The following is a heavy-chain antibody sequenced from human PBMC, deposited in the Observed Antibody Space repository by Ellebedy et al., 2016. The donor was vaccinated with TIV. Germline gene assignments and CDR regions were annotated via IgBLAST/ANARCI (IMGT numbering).Heavy chain of an antibody. CDR2: ITDRGDNT. D-gene: IGHD4-23*01. CDR3: ARDPVGVGPAFDI. Sequence: PGGSLRLSCAASGLTFSSHAMSWVRQAQGKGLEWVSSITDRGDNTYYADAVKCRFTIARDNSKNTLDLQMNSLRAEDTAVYYFARDPVGVGPAFDIWGQGTLVTVSS. CDR1: GLTFSSHA. J-gene: IGHJ3*02. V-gene: IGHV3-23*01.